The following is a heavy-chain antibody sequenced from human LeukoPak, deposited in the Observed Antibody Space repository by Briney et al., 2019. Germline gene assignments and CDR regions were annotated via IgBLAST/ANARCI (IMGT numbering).Heavy chain of an antibody. Sequence: GGSLRLSCAASGFTFSSYSMNWVRQAPGKGLEWVSSISSGSAYIHYADSVEGRFTISRDNSKNTLYLQMNSLRAEDTAVYYCAKSGSSSWFLDYWGQGALVTVSS. CDR1: GFTFSSYS. V-gene: IGHV3-21*04. CDR2: ISSGSAYI. CDR3: AKSGSSSWFLDY. J-gene: IGHJ4*02. D-gene: IGHD6-13*01.